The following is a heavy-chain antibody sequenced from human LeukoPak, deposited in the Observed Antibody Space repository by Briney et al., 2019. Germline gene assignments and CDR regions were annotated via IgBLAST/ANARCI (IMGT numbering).Heavy chain of an antibody. CDR2: INSDGSST. V-gene: IGHV3-74*01. Sequence: GGSLRLSCAASGFTFSSYWMHWVRQAPGKGLVWVSRINSDGSSTSYADSVKGRFTISRDNDKNTLYLQMNSLRAEDTAVYYCATSTIFGVVIIPEAFDIWGQGTMVTVSS. CDR1: GFTFSSYW. D-gene: IGHD3-3*01. CDR3: ATSTIFGVVIIPEAFDI. J-gene: IGHJ3*02.